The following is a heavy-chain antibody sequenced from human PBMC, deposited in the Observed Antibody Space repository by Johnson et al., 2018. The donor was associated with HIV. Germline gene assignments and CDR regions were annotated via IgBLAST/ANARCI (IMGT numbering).Heavy chain of an antibody. V-gene: IGHV3-30*18. CDR3: AKAYCPGCDGFDI. D-gene: IGHD2-21*01. Sequence: QVLLVESGGGVVQPGRSLRLSCAASGFSNYDMHWVRQAPGRGLEWVSSISSDGTNKYYGDSVKGRFTISRDNSKNTLFLQMDSLRTEDTGVYYCAKAYCPGCDGFDIWGQGTLVTVSS. CDR2: ISSDGTNK. J-gene: IGHJ3*02. CDR1: GFSNYD.